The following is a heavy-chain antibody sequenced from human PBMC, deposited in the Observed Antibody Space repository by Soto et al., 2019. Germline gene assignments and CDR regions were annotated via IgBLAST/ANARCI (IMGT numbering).Heavy chain of an antibody. CDR2: IYWNDDQ. CDR1: GFSFSPNTVG. Sequence: QITLKESGPTLVKPTQSLTLTCTFSGFSFSPNTVGVGWIRQPPGKALEWLAAIYWNDDQRYSPALKSRLTVTEDTSKNQVVLTMTDMDPVDTATYYCAHVTHLGYFDWSIDYWGQGILVTVSS. V-gene: IGHV2-5*01. J-gene: IGHJ4*02. CDR3: AHVTHLGYFDWSIDY. D-gene: IGHD3-9*01.